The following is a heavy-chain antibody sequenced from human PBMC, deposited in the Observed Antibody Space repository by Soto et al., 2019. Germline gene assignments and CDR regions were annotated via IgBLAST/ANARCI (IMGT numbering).Heavy chain of an antibody. CDR3: ATAGSYRFDY. CDR2: INADGSVT. Sequence: GGSLRLSCTASGFTFSSSWIHWFRQAPGKGLEWVSRINADGSVTNYADSVKGRFTVSRDNAKNTLYLQMNSLRAEDTAVYFCATAGSYRFDYWGQGTLVTVS. J-gene: IGHJ4*02. D-gene: IGHD3-10*01. CDR1: GFTFSSSW. V-gene: IGHV3-74*01.